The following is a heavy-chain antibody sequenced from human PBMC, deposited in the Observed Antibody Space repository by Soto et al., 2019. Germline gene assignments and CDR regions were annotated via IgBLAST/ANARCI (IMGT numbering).Heavy chain of an antibody. CDR1: GFTFSSYW. J-gene: IGHJ4*02. D-gene: IGHD3-22*01. V-gene: IGHV3-7*03. Sequence: GGSLRLSCAASGFTFSSYWMSWVRQAPGKGLEWVANIKQDGSEKYYVDSVKGRFTISRDNAKNPLYLQMNSLRAEDTAVYYCARDNSYYYDSSGYDYWGQGTLVTV. CDR2: IKQDGSEK. CDR3: ARDNSYYYDSSGYDY.